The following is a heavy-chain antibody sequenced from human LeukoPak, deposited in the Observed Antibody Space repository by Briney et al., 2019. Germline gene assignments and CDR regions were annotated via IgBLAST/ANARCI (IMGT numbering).Heavy chain of an antibody. CDR3: VRERGLLFDY. CDR1: GFTFISYE. J-gene: IGHJ4*02. D-gene: IGHD3-10*01. CDR2: ISSSGSTI. V-gene: IGHV3-48*03. Sequence: GGSLRLSCAASGFTFISYEMNWVRQAPGKGLEWVSYISSSGSTIYYADSVKGRFTISRDNAKNSVYLQMNSLRAEDTAVYYCVRERGLLFDYWGQGTLVTVPS.